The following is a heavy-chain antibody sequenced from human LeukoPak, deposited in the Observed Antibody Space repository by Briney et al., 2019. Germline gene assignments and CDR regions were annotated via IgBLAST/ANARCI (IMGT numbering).Heavy chain of an antibody. CDR2: ISGSGGST. D-gene: IGHD3-22*01. Sequence: GSLRLSCAAPGFTFSRYAMSWVRQAPGKGLEWVSPISGSGGSTYYADSVKGRFTISRDNSKNTLYLQMNSLRAEDTAVYYCAKGGPYYYDSSGYYYEAEYFQHWGQGTLVTVSS. V-gene: IGHV3-23*01. CDR1: GFTFSRYA. CDR3: AKGGPYYYDSSGYYYEAEYFQH. J-gene: IGHJ1*01.